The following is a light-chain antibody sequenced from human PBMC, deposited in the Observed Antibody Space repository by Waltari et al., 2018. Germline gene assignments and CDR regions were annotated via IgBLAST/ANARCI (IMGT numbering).Light chain of an antibody. V-gene: IGKV3-20*01. CDR3: QQYDSSPRT. J-gene: IGKJ1*01. CDR2: GSS. CDR1: QSISSGY. Sequence: EIVLTQSPGSLSLSPGERATLSCRASQSISSGYLAWYQQKLGQAPRLLIYGSSGRATGIPDRFSGSGSGTDFTLTISRLEPEDFAVYYCQQYDSSPRTFGQGTKVEVK.